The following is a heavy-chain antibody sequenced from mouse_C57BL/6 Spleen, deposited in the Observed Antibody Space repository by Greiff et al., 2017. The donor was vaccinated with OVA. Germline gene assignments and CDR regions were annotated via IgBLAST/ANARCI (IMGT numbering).Heavy chain of an antibody. CDR1: GFSLTSYG. Sequence: QVHVKQSGPGLVQPSQSLSITCTVSGFSLTSYGVHWVRQSPGKGLEWLGVIWSGGSTDYNAAFISRLSISKDNSKSQVFFKMNSLQADDTAIYYCARFDYDGGYAMDYWGQGTSVTVSS. V-gene: IGHV2-2*01. CDR3: ARFDYDGGYAMDY. J-gene: IGHJ4*01. D-gene: IGHD2-4*01. CDR2: IWSGGST.